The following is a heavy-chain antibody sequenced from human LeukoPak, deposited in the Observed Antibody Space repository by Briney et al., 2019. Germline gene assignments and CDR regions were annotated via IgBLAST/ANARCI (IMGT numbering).Heavy chain of an antibody. CDR3: ASARTTAFMDV. J-gene: IGHJ6*04. CDR2: IYTSGST. Sequence: SETLFLTCTVSGGSISSYYWSWIRQPAGKGLEWIGRIYTSGSTNYNPSLKGRVTMSVDTSKNQFSLKLSSVTAADTAVYYCASARTTAFMDVWGKGTTVTVSS. V-gene: IGHV4-4*07. D-gene: IGHD2-2*01. CDR1: GGSISSYY.